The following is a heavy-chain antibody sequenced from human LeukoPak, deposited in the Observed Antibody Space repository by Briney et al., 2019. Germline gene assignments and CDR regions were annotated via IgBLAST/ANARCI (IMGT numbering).Heavy chain of an antibody. V-gene: IGHV3-21*04. J-gene: IGHJ6*03. CDR1: GFTFSSYS. Sequence: PGGSLRLSCAASGFTFSSYSMNWVRQAPGKGLEWVSSISSSSSYIYYADSVKGRCTISRDNPKNSLYLQMNSLRAEDTAVYYCAKGSRDYYYYYMDVWGKGTTVTVSS. CDR3: AKGSRDYYYYYMDV. CDR2: ISSSSSYI.